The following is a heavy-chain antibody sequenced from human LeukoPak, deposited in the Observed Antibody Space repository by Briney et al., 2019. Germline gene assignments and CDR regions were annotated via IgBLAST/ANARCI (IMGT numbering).Heavy chain of an antibody. CDR2: ISNSGTSI. D-gene: IGHD4-11*01. Sequence: GGSLRLSCAASGFTFSDYFMSWIRQAPGKGLEWVSYISNSGTSIYYADSLQGRFNISRDNAKNSLYLQMNSLRAEDTAVYYCARDQGDYGNSPFDYWGQGTLVTVSS. CDR1: GFTFSDYF. J-gene: IGHJ4*02. CDR3: ARDQGDYGNSPFDY. V-gene: IGHV3-11*04.